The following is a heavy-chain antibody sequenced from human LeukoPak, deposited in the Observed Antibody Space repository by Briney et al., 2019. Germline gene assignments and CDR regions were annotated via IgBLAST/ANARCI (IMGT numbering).Heavy chain of an antibody. D-gene: IGHD6-25*01. CDR3: AKDRSSGPHYYYGMDV. Sequence: GGSLRLSCAASGFTFSSYGMHWVRQAPGKGLEWVAVISYLGDDQFYAESVKGRFTISRDNSNKMVVLQMNSLRGEDTAVYYCAKDRSSGPHYYYGMDVWGRGTTVIVSS. V-gene: IGHV3-30*18. CDR1: GFTFSSYG. J-gene: IGHJ6*02. CDR2: ISYLGDDQ.